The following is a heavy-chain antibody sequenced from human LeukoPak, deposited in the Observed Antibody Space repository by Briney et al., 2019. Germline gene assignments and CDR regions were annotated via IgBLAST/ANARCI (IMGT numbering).Heavy chain of an antibody. CDR1: GYSFTSYW. Sequence: GESLKISCKGSGYSFTSYWISWVRQLPGKGLEWMGRIDPSDSYTNYSASFQGHVTISADKSISTAYLQWSSLKASDTAMYYCARHIAATHPDYWGQGTLVTVSS. CDR2: IDPSDSYT. V-gene: IGHV5-10-1*01. J-gene: IGHJ4*02. D-gene: IGHD2-15*01. CDR3: ARHIAATHPDY.